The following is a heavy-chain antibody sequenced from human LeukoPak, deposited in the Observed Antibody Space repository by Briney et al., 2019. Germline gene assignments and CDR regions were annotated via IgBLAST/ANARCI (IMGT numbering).Heavy chain of an antibody. D-gene: IGHD6-13*01. J-gene: IGHJ3*02. V-gene: IGHV4-38-2*02. CDR2: IYHSGST. CDR1: GYSISSGYY. Sequence: SETLSLTCAVSGYSISSGYYWGWIRQPPGKGLEWIGSIYHSGSTYYNPSLKSRVTISVDTSKNQFSLKLSSVTAADTAVYYCAREYSSSPEYAFDIWGQGIMVTVSS. CDR3: AREYSSSPEYAFDI.